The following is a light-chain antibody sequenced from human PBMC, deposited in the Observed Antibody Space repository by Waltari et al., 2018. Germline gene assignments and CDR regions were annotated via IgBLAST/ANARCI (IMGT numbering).Light chain of an antibody. J-gene: IGKJ1*01. V-gene: IGKV3-15*01. CDR1: QGVSSN. CDR3: QQYNNWPRT. CDR2: GAS. Sequence: IVMTQSPATLSVSPGERATISCRASQGVSSNLAWYQQKPGQAPRLLIYGASTRDTGIPARFSGSGSGTDFTLTISSMQSEDFAVYYCQQYNNWPRTFGQGTKVEIK.